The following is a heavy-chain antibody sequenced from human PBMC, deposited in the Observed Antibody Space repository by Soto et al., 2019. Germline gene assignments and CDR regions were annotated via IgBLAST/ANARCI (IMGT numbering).Heavy chain of an antibody. D-gene: IGHD3-16*01. Sequence: SQTLSLTGAISGDSVSSNTVAWNWIRQSPSRGLEWLGRTYYRSKWYDDYAESVKSRITINPDTSKNQFSLHLNSVTLEDTAVIYWARGWFGHQVPWSAFGGRGTLAPVPP. CDR3: ARGWFGHQVPWSAF. CDR1: GDSVSSNTVA. V-gene: IGHV6-1*01. CDR2: TYYRSKWYD. J-gene: IGHJ4*02.